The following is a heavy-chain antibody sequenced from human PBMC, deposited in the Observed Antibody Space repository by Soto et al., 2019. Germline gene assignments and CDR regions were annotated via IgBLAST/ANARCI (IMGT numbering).Heavy chain of an antibody. V-gene: IGHV4-34*01. J-gene: IGHJ6*02. D-gene: IGHD2-2*01. CDR1: GGSFSGYY. CDR2: INHSGST. CDR3: ARTRYCSSTSCGKLLPRYGIDV. Sequence: PSETLSLTCAVYGGSFSGYYWSWIRQPPGKGLEWIGEINHSGSTNYNPSLKSRVTISVDTSKNQISLKLSSVTAADTAVYYCARTRYCSSTSCGKLLPRYGIDVWGQGATVTVSS.